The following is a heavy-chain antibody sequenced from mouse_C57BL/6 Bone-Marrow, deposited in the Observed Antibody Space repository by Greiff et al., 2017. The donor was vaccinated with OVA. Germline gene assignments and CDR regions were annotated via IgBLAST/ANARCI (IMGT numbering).Heavy chain of an antibody. CDR1: GFNIKDYY. Sequence: VQLQQSGAELVRPGASVKLSCTASGFNIKDYYMHWVKQRPEQGLEWIGRIDPEDGDTEYAPKFQGKATMTADTSSNTAYLQLSSLTSEYTAVYYCTTSYYGSFWYFDVWGTGTTVTVSS. D-gene: IGHD1-1*01. V-gene: IGHV14-1*01. CDR2: IDPEDGDT. CDR3: TTSYYGSFWYFDV. J-gene: IGHJ1*03.